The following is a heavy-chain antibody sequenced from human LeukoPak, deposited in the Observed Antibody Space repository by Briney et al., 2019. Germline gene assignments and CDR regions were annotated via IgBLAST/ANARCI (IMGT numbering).Heavy chain of an antibody. CDR2: ISSSSSYI. CDR3: ARVDSTSWFYSPAFDY. D-gene: IGHD6-13*01. CDR1: GFTFNSYS. V-gene: IGHV3-21*01. Sequence: TGGSLRLSCAASGFTFNSYSMNWVRQAPGKGLEWVSSISSSSSYIYYAESVNGRFTISRYNAKNSLYLQMNSLRAEDTALYYCARVDSTSWFYSPAFDYWGQGTLVTVSS. J-gene: IGHJ4*02.